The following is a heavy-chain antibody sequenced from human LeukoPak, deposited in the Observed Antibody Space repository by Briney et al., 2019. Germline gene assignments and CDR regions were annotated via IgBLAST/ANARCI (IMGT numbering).Heavy chain of an antibody. J-gene: IGHJ4*02. CDR3: ATRDGYYYGSGSPV. V-gene: IGHV4-39*01. CDR1: GGSISSSSYY. CDR2: IYYSGST. D-gene: IGHD3-10*01. Sequence: SETLSLTCTVSGGSISSSSYYWGWLRQPPGKGLEWIGSIYYSGSTYYNPSLKSRVTISVDTSKNQFSLKLSSVTAADTAVYYCATRDGYYYGSGSPVWGQGTLVTVSS.